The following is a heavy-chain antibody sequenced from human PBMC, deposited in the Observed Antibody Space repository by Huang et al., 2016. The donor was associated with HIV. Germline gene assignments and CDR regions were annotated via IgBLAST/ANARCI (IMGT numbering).Heavy chain of an antibody. D-gene: IGHD3-10*01. J-gene: IGHJ5*02. CDR3: LKDQVGP. CDR1: GFPFSDYG. Sequence: QVQLVESGGGVVQPGGSLRLSCATSGFPFSDYGLHWVHQTPGKELEWVAFMAYDGTTKLYADSVEGRFTVSRDNSKSTLYLQMNSLRLEDTSIYYCLKDQVGPWGQGTLVTVSS. V-gene: IGHV3-30*02. CDR2: MAYDGTTK.